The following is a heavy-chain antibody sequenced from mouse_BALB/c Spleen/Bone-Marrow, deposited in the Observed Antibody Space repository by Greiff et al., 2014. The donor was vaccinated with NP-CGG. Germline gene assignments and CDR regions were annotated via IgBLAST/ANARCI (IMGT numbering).Heavy chain of an antibody. CDR3: AREYGNYNYAFDY. Sequence: VQGVESGAELVRPGASVKLSCTTSGYIFTSYWIHWVKQRSGQGLEWIARIYPGTGTTFYNEKFKGKATLTADQSSSTAYLQLRRLKSEDSAVYFCAREYGNYNYAFDYWGQGTSVTVSS. J-gene: IGHJ4*01. V-gene: IGHV1S132*01. CDR1: GYIFTSYW. D-gene: IGHD2-10*02. CDR2: IYPGTGTT.